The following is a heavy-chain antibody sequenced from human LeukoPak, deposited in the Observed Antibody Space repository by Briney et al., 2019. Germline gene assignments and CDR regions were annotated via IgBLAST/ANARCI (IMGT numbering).Heavy chain of an antibody. D-gene: IGHD5-12*01. CDR3: AGQPRYSGYESPG. CDR2: ISSSSSYI. V-gene: IGHV3-21*01. CDR1: GLTFYRYS. J-gene: IGHJ4*02. Sequence: GGSLTLSCTVSGLTFYRYSMHWLRHAPGKGLEWVSSISSSSSYIYYADSAKGRFTISRDNAKNSLYLQMNSLRAEDTAVCYCAGQPRYSGYESPGWGQGTLVTVSS.